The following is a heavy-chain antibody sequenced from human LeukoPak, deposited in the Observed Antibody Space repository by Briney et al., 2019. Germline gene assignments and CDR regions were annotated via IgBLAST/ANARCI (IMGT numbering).Heavy chain of an antibody. Sequence: SQTLSLTCAISGDSVSSNSAAWNWIRPSPSRGLEWLGRTCYRSKWYNDYAVSVKSRITINPDTSKNQFSLQLNSVTPEDTAVYYCAREGLAYDSTRGEYFQHWGQGTLVTVSS. CDR1: GDSVSSNSAA. V-gene: IGHV6-1*01. J-gene: IGHJ1*01. CDR3: AREGLAYDSTRGEYFQH. D-gene: IGHD3-22*01. CDR2: TCYRSKWYN.